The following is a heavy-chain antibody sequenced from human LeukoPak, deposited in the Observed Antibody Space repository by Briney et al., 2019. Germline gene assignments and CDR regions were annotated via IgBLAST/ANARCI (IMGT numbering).Heavy chain of an antibody. CDR1: GYTVTSYD. V-gene: IGHV1-8*01. CDR3: ARGLRDSSGREYFQH. J-gene: IGHJ1*01. D-gene: IGHD3-22*01. CDR2: MNPNSGNT. Sequence: GSVKDSCKGSGYTVTSYDINWVRQATGQGLEGMGWMNPNSGNTGYAQKFQGRVTMTRNTSLSTAYMELSSLRSEDTAVYYCARGLRDSSGREYFQHWGQGTLVTVSS.